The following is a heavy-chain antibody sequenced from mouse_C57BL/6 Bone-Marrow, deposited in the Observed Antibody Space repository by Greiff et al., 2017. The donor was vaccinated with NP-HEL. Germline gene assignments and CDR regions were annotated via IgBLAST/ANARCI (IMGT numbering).Heavy chain of an antibody. J-gene: IGHJ2*01. CDR1: GYSITSGYY. CDR2: ISYDGSN. V-gene: IGHV3-6*01. CDR3: ALTGTGGDY. D-gene: IGHD4-1*01. Sequence: EVQLQESGPGLVKPSQSLSLTCSVTGYSITSGYYWNWIRQFPGNKLEWMGYISYDGSNNYNPSLKNRISITRDTSKNQFFLKLNSVTTEDTATYYCALTGTGGDYWGQGTTLTVSS.